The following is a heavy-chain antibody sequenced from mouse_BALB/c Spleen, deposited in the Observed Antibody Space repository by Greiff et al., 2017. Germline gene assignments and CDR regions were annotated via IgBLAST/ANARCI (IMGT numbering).Heavy chain of an antibody. CDR2: INPYNGDT. D-gene: IGHD2-1*01. V-gene: IGHV1-20*02. CDR1: GYSFTGYF. J-gene: IGHJ3*01. Sequence: EVQLKQSGPELVKPGASVKISCKASGYSFTGYFMNWVMQSHGKSLEWIGRINPYNGDTFYNQKFKGKATLTVDKSSSTAHMELRSLASEDSAVYYCARGNGTWFAYWGQGTLVTVSA. CDR3: ARGNGTWFAY.